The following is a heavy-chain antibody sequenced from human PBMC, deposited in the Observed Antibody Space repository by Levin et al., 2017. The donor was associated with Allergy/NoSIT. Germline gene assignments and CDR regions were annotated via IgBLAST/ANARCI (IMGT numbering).Heavy chain of an antibody. Sequence: LRLSCTVSGGSISSGDYYWSWIRQPPGKGLEWIGYIYYSGSTYYNPSLKSRVTISVDTSKNQFSLKLSSVTAADTAVYYCARDPRYYDILTGYSGTFYGMDVWGQGTTVTVSS. CDR1: GGSISSGDYY. CDR2: IYYSGST. D-gene: IGHD3-9*01. V-gene: IGHV4-30-4*01. J-gene: IGHJ6*02. CDR3: ARDPRYYDILTGYSGTFYGMDV.